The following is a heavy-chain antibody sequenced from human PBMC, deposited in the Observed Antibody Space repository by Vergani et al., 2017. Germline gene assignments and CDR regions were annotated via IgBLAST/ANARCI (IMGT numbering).Heavy chain of an antibody. CDR3: AKDGRENSEYGYFDY. CDR2: IGHDGRIK. D-gene: IGHD4-17*01. V-gene: IGHV3-30*02. J-gene: IGHJ4*02. Sequence: QVQLVETGGGVVQPGGSLRLYCATSGFSFNTYGAHWVRQAPGKGLEWVAFIGHDGRIKYNVDSVKGRFTISRDTSKKTLSLQMRSLRADDTAVYYCAKDGRENSEYGYFDYWGQGTLVTVSS. CDR1: GFSFNTYG.